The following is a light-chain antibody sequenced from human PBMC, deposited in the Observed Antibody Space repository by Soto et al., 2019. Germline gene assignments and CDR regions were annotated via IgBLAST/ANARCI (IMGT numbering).Light chain of an antibody. J-gene: IGKJ3*01. V-gene: IGKV1-27*01. CDR2: AAS. CDR3: QMYNSAPFT. CDR1: QGISNY. Sequence: DIQMTQSPSSLSASVGDRVTITCRASQGISNYVAWYQQRPGKVPKPLIYAASTLHLGVPSRFSGSGSGTHFTLTITSLQPGDVGVYYCQMYNSAPFTFGPGTKVDIK.